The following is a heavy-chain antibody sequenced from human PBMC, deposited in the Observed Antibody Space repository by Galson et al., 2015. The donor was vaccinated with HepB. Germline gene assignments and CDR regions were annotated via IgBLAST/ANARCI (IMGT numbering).Heavy chain of an antibody. J-gene: IGHJ3*02. CDR3: ARAGIAAFDI. CDR1: GFTFSSYW. CDR2: IDSDGSST. Sequence: SLRLSCAASGFTFSSYWMHWVRQAPGKGLVWVSRIDSDGSSTNYADSVKGRFTISRDNARSTLYLQMNSLRAEDTAVYYCARAGIAAFDIWGQGTMVTVSS. V-gene: IGHV3-74*01.